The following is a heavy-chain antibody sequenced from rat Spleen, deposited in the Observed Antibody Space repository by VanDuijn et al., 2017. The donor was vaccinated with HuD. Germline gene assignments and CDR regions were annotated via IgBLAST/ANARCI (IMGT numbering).Heavy chain of an antibody. V-gene: IGHV5-31*01. CDR2: ITKAGGNT. D-gene: IGHD3-6*01. J-gene: IGHJ2*01. CDR1: GFTFNAHW. Sequence: EVQPVESGGGLVQPGRSLKLSCVASGFTFNAHWMNWIRQAPGKGLEWVASITKAGGNTYYPDSVKGRFTISSDNSKNTLYLQMNSLRSEDTATYYCTRNWDYWGQGVMVTVSS. CDR3: TRNWDY.